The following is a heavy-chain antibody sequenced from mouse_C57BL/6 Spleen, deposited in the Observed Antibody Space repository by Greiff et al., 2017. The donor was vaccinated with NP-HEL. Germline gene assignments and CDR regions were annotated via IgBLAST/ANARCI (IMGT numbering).Heavy chain of an antibody. CDR2: IDPSDSET. Sequence: QVQLKQPGAELVRPGSSVKLSCKASGYTFTSYWMHWVKQRPIQGLEWIGNIDPSDSETHYNQKFKDKATLTVDKSSSTAYMQLSSLTSEDSAVYYCARSYYGSSYFDYWVQGTTLTVSS. CDR3: ARSYYGSSYFDY. J-gene: IGHJ2*01. V-gene: IGHV1-52*01. CDR1: GYTFTSYW. D-gene: IGHD1-1*01.